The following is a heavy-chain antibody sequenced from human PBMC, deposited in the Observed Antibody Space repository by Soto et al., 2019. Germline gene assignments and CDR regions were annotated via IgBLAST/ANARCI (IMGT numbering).Heavy chain of an antibody. CDR1: GISIRNYY. CDR2: IHYSGTT. Sequence: SATLSLTCSFPGISIRNYYWRWIRQPPGKGLEWIGSIHYSGTTSYNPSLKSRVTISVDTSKNQFSLKLTLVTAADTAVYFCAKIRVGEHYYDTLDVWGQGTAVT. J-gene: IGHJ6*02. CDR3: AKIRVGEHYYDTLDV. V-gene: IGHV4-59*01. D-gene: IGHD3-10*01.